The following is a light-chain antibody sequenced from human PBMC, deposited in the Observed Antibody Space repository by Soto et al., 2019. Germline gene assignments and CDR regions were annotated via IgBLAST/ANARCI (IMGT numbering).Light chain of an antibody. V-gene: IGKV1-5*01. CDR3: LCYITYPWT. CDR2: DAS. J-gene: IGKJ1*01. Sequence: DLPMTPSPSTLSASVGDRVTITCRASQSCRNSLAWYQQKAGKAPTLLIYDASTLQSGVPSRFSGSGSGTEFSLTISSLQPEDFATYYCLCYITYPWTFGQGTKVEIK. CDR1: QSCRNS.